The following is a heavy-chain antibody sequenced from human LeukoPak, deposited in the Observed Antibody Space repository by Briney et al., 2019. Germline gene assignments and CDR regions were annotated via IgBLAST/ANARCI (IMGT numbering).Heavy chain of an antibody. J-gene: IGHJ4*02. CDR1: GFTFSSYA. D-gene: IGHD2-2*01. CDR2: ISSNGGST. CDR3: VKDRYCSSTSCYPTFDY. V-gene: IGHV3-64D*06. Sequence: GGSLRLSCSASGFTFSSYAMRWVRQAPGKGLEYVSAISSNGGSTYYADSVKGRFTISRDNSKNTLYLQMSSLRAEDTAVYYCVKDRYCSSTSCYPTFDYWGQGTLVTVSS.